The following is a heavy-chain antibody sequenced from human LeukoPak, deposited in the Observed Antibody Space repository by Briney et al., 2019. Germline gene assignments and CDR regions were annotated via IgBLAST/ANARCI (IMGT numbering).Heavy chain of an antibody. CDR2: IYSGGST. J-gene: IGHJ4*02. V-gene: IGHV3-53*01. CDR1: GFTVSSNY. D-gene: IGHD6-19*01. Sequence: GGSLRLSCAASGFTVSSNYMSWVRQAPGKGLEWVSVIYSGGSTYYADSVKGRFTISRDNSKDTLYLQMNSLGAEDTALYYCAKGKTVAGTGGHNFDYWGQGTLVTVSS. CDR3: AKGKTVAGTGGHNFDY.